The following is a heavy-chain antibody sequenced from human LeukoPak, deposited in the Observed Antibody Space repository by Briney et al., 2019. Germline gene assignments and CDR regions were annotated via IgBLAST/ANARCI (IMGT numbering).Heavy chain of an antibody. J-gene: IGHJ4*02. CDR3: ARDFAMRSIPSSSLPDY. V-gene: IGHV3-7*01. CDR2: IKQDGSEK. CDR1: GFTFSSYW. D-gene: IGHD6-6*01. Sequence: GGSLRLSCAASGFTFSSYWMSWVRQAPGKGLEGVANIKQDGSEKYYVDSVKGRFTISRDNAKNSLYLQMNSLRAEDTAVYYCARDFAMRSIPSSSLPDYWGQGTLVTVSS.